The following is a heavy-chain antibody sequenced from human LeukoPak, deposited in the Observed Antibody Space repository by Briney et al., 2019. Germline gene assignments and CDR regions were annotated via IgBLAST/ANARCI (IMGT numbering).Heavy chain of an antibody. Sequence: PSETLSLTRTVSGGSISTTYYWGWIRQPPGKGPEWIGTIHYTGSTYYNPSLKSPVPISVDTSKNQFSLKLTSVTAADTATYYCARQFPYYDSSGYLDYWGQGTLVTVSS. V-gene: IGHV4-39*01. CDR1: GGSISTTYY. CDR3: ARQFPYYDSSGYLDY. D-gene: IGHD3-22*01. CDR2: IHYTGST. J-gene: IGHJ4*02.